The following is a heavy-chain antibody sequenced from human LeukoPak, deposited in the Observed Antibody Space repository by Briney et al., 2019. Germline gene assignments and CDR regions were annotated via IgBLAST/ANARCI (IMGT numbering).Heavy chain of an antibody. CDR2: INTDGTSI. J-gene: IGHJ4*02. V-gene: IGHV3-23*03. CDR1: GFSFNSYA. CDR3: AKGTGSYYED. D-gene: IGHD1-26*01. Sequence: GVSLRLSCSASGFSFNSYAMYWVREAPGKGLEWVSLINTDGTSINYGDSVKGRFTISRDNSKSTLYLQMNSLRVEDTAVYYCAKGTGSYYEDWGQGTLVTVSS.